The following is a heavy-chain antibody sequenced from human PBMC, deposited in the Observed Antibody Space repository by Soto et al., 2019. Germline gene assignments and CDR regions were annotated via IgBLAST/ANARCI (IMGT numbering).Heavy chain of an antibody. CDR3: ARARRGYNWNDVGLDY. J-gene: IGHJ4*02. D-gene: IGHD1-1*01. V-gene: IGHV1-69*05. CDR2: IIPIFGTA. Sequence: QVQLVQSGAEVKKPGSSVKVSCKASGGTFSSYAISWVRQAPGQGLEWMGGIIPIFGTANYAQKFQGRVTITXADHTXXAYMELSSLRSEDTAVYYCARARRGYNWNDVGLDYWGQGTLVTVSS. CDR1: GGTFSSYA.